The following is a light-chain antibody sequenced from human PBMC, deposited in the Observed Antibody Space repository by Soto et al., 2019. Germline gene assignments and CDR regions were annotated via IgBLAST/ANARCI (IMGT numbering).Light chain of an antibody. Sequence: ENVLKQSPCTVTLYPGERATLSCRASQTVSSNSLAWYQQKPGQAPRLLIYGASTRATGIPARFSGSGSGTEFTLTISSLQSEDCALYYCQQYHTWPMPFGGVTKVDIK. CDR1: QTVSSN. CDR2: GAS. V-gene: IGKV3-15*01. J-gene: IGKJ4*01. CDR3: QQYHTWPMP.